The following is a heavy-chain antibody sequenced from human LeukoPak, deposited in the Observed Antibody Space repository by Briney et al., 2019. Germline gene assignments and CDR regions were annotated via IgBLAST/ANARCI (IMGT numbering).Heavy chain of an antibody. CDR3: AKGLRTGVGPYMGYHYYMDV. CDR2: IIGSGGST. Sequence: GGCLRLSCAASGFTFSSYAMSWVRQAPGKGLEWVSAIIGSGGSTYYADSVKGRFTISRDNSKNTLYLQMNSLRDEDTGVYYCAKGLRTGVGPYMGYHYYMDVWGKGATVTVSS. V-gene: IGHV3-23*01. CDR1: GFTFSSYA. D-gene: IGHD3-16*01. J-gene: IGHJ6*03.